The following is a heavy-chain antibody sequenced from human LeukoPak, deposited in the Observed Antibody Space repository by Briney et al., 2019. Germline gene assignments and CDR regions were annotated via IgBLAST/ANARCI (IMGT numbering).Heavy chain of an antibody. CDR1: GGSISSGDYY. V-gene: IGHV4-30-4*01. CDR3: ARDRFPGSPHYYYGMDV. J-gene: IGHJ6*02. CDR2: IYYSGST. Sequence: PSETLSLTCTVSGGSISSGDYYWSWIRQPPGKGLEWIGYIYYSGSTYYNPSLKSRVTISVDTSKNQFSLKLSSVTAADTAVYYCARDRFPGSPHYYYGMDVWGQGTTVTVSS. D-gene: IGHD3-10*01.